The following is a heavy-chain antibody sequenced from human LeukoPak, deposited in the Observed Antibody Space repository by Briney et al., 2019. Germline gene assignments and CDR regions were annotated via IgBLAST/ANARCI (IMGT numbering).Heavy chain of an antibody. CDR3: ARGLRVSPAFDY. V-gene: IGHV1-2*02. CDR1: GYTFTGYY. CDR2: IDPKSGAT. J-gene: IGHJ4*02. Sequence: ASVKVSCKASGYTFTGYYMHWVRQAPGQGLEWMAWIDPKSGATNYAQRFQGRVTMTRDTSIITAYMELSRLRSDDTAVYYCARGLRVSPAFDYWGQGTLVTVSS. D-gene: IGHD2-2*01.